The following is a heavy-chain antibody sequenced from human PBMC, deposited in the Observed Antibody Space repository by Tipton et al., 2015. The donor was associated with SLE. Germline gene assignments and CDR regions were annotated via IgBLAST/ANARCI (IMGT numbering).Heavy chain of an antibody. Sequence: TLSLTCTVSGGSISSSSYYWGWIRQPPGKGLEWIGSIYYSGSTYYNPSLKSRVTISLDTSNNQFSLRLSSVTAADTAVYYCARDAPGSEGVLTDWIPHGGVDPWGPGTLVTVSS. V-gene: IGHV4-39*07. D-gene: IGHD3-9*01. CDR1: GGSISSSSYY. CDR3: ARDAPGSEGVLTDWIPHGGVDP. J-gene: IGHJ5*02. CDR2: IYYSGST.